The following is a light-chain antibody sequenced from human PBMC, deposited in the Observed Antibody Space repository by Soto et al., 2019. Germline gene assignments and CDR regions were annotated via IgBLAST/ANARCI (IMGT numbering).Light chain of an antibody. CDR1: SGHSSYA. Sequence: QPVLTQSPSASASLGASVKLTCTLSSGHSSYAIAWHQQQPEKGPRYLMKLNSDGSHSKGDGIPDRFSGSSSGAERYLTISSLQSEDEADYYCQTWGTGIXYVXGTGTKLTVL. J-gene: IGLJ1*01. CDR3: QTWGTGIXYV. CDR2: LNSDGSH. V-gene: IGLV4-69*01.